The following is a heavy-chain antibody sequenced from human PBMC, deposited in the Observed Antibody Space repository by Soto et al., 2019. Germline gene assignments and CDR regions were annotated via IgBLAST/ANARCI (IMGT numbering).Heavy chain of an antibody. CDR2: IITILGIA. D-gene: IGHD6-19*01. CDR1: GGTFSSYT. J-gene: IGHJ3*02. Sequence: QVQLVQSGAEVKKPGSSVKVSCKASGGTFSSYTISWVRQAPGQGLEWMGRIITILGIANYAQKFQGRVTITADKFTITGYIELSILRSEDTAVYFCARSKKRSWALAGFAFEIWGQGTMVTVSS. CDR3: ARSKKRSWALAGFAFEI. V-gene: IGHV1-69*02.